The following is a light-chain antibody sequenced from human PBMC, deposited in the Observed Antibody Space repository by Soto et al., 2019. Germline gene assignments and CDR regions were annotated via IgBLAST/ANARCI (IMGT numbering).Light chain of an antibody. CDR2: EVS. Sequence: QSALTQPASVSGSPGQSITISCTGTSSDVGDYVSWYQQHPGKAPKLIIYEVSGRPSGVSTRFSGSKSGNTASLTISGLQAEDEAYYYCSSYTSSSTLVFGGGTMLTVL. J-gene: IGLJ2*01. CDR3: SSYTSSSTLV. V-gene: IGLV2-14*01. CDR1: SSDVGDY.